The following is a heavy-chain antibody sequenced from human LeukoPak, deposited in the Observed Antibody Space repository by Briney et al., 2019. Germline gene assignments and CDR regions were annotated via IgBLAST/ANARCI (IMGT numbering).Heavy chain of an antibody. Sequence: GGSLRLSCAASGFTFSSYAMSWVRQALGKGLEWVSAISGSGGSTYYADSVKGRFTISRDNSKNTLYLQMNSLRAGDTAVYYCAKVPKGAIAAAGWFDPWGQGTLVTVSS. J-gene: IGHJ5*02. V-gene: IGHV3-23*01. D-gene: IGHD6-13*01. CDR1: GFTFSSYA. CDR3: AKVPKGAIAAAGWFDP. CDR2: ISGSGGST.